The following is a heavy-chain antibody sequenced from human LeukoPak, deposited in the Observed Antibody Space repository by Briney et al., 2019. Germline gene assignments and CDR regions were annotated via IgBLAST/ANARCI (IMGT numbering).Heavy chain of an antibody. D-gene: IGHD2-21*01. J-gene: IGHJ4*02. CDR1: GGSISGFY. V-gene: IGHV4-4*07. Sequence: SETLSLTCTVSGGSISGFYWSWIRQPAGKGLEWIGRIYPSGDTNYNPSLKSRVTMSTDTSKNQFSLKLRSVTAADTAVYYCAREYGDLDYWGQGTLVTVSS. CDR3: AREYGDLDY. CDR2: IYPSGDT.